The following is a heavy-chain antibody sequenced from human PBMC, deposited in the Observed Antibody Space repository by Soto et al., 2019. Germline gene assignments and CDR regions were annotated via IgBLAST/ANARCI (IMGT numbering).Heavy chain of an antibody. J-gene: IGHJ6*03. CDR1: GFTFSSYG. Sequence: VQLVESGGGVVQPGRSLRLSCAASGFTFSSYGMHWVRQAPGKGLEWVAVISYDGSNKYYADSVKGRFTISRDNSKNTLYLQMNSLRAEDTAVYYCAKDKAMVRGRPRNYYYYYMDVWGKGTTVTVSS. CDR2: ISYDGSNK. V-gene: IGHV3-30*18. CDR3: AKDKAMVRGRPRNYYYYYMDV. D-gene: IGHD3-10*01.